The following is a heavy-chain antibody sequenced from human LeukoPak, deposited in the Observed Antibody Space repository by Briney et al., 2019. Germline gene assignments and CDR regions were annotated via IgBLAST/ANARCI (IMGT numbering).Heavy chain of an antibody. CDR3: ARLSGYSSRLGEYYFDY. Sequence: PSETLSLTCAVYGGSFSGYYWSWIRQPPGKGLEWIGSIYYSGSTYYNPSLKSRVTISVDTSKNQFSLKLSSVTAADTAVYYCARLSGYSSRLGEYYFDYWGQGTLVTVSS. J-gene: IGHJ4*02. D-gene: IGHD5-18*01. CDR1: GGSFSGYY. CDR2: IYYSGST. V-gene: IGHV4-34*01.